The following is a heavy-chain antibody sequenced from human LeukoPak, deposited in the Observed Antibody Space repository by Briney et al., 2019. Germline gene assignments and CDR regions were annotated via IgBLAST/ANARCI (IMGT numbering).Heavy chain of an antibody. CDR2: ISWNSVIM. J-gene: IGHJ4*02. CDR1: GFNFNDYA. V-gene: IGHV3-9*01. D-gene: IGHD1-26*01. CDR3: ATRREREPFRY. Sequence: PGGSLRLSCAASGFNFNDYAMHWIRLVPGKGLEWLSGISWNSVIMTYADSVKGRFTISRDNARNSLFLQMNSLRDEDTALYYCATRREREPFRYWGQGTLVTVSS.